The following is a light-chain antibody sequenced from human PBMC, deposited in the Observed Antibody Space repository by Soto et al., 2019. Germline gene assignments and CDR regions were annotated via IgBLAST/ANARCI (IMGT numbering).Light chain of an antibody. CDR2: DAS. V-gene: IGKV3-11*01. CDR1: QRVSSY. J-gene: IGKJ5*01. Sequence: EIVLPQSPATLSLSPGARSTLSCRASQRVSSYLAWYQQKPGQAPRLLIYDASNRATGIPARFSGSGSGTDFTLTISSLEPEDFAVYYCQQRSNWPPITVGQGTRLEIK. CDR3: QQRSNWPPIT.